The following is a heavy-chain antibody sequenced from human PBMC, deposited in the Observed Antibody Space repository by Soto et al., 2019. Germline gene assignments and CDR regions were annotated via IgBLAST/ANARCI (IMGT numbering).Heavy chain of an antibody. CDR2: IKTKTDGGTT. CDR3: ATDRRWELPDNYYYGMDV. V-gene: IGHV3-15*07. CDR1: GFTFTNAW. J-gene: IGHJ6*02. D-gene: IGHD1-26*01. Sequence: GGSLRLSCAASGFTFTNAWMNWVRQAPGKGLEWVGRIKTKTDGGTTAYAAPVKGRFTISRDDSKNTLYLEMNSLKTEDTAVYYCATDRRWELPDNYYYGMDVWGQGTTVTVSS.